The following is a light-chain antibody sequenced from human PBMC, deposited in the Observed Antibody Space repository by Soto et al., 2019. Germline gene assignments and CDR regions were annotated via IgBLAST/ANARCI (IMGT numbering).Light chain of an antibody. CDR2: GAS. J-gene: IGKJ4*01. V-gene: IGKV3-20*01. CDR1: QSVSGSY. CDR3: QQYGSSPLT. Sequence: EIVMTQSPGTLSLSPGDRATLSCRASQSVSGSYLAWYQQKPGQAPRLLIYGASSRATGIPDRFSGSGAGTDFPLTISILEAEDVAVYYCQQYGSSPLTFGRGTKVEIK.